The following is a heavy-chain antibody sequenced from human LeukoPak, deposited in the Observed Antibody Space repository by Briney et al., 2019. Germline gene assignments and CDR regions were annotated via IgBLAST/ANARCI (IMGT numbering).Heavy chain of an antibody. J-gene: IGHJ4*02. CDR1: GGSISSYY. D-gene: IGHD1-1*01. Sequence: KSSETLSLTCTVSGGSISSYYWSWIRQPPGKGLEWIGYIYYSGSTNYNPSLKSRVTISVDTSKNQFSLKLSSVTAADTAVYYCARLSKRSYYFDYWGQGTPVTVSS. CDR3: ARLSKRSYYFDY. CDR2: IYYSGST. V-gene: IGHV4-59*01.